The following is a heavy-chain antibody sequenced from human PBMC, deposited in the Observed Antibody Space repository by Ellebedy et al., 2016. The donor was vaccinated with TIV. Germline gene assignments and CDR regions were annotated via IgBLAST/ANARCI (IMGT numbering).Heavy chain of an antibody. V-gene: IGHV3-74*01. CDR1: GFTFSRYW. J-gene: IGHJ4*02. CDR2: INSDGSST. Sequence: GESLKISCAASGFTFSRYWMHWVRQAPGKGLVWVSRINSDGSSTRYADSVKGRFTISRDNSKNTPYLQMNSLGAEDTAVYYCAKPDIAVAGTLSDYWGQGTLVTVSS. D-gene: IGHD6-19*01. CDR3: AKPDIAVAGTLSDY.